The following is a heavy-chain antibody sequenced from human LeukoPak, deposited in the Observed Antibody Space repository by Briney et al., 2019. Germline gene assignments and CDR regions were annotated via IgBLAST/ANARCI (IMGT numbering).Heavy chain of an antibody. V-gene: IGHV3-30*02. CDR3: AKEPPTRYYYYMDV. CDR1: GFTFSSYG. J-gene: IGHJ6*03. Sequence: PGGSLRLSCAASGFTFSSYGMHWVRQAPGKGLEWVAFIRYDGSNKYYADSVKGRFTISRDNSKNTLYLQMNSMRAEDTAVYYCAKEPPTRYYYYMDVWGKGTTVTVSS. CDR2: IRYDGSNK.